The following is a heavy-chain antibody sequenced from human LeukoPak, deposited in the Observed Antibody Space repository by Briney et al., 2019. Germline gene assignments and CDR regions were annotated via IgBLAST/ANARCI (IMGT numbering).Heavy chain of an antibody. CDR2: IYYSGTT. CDR3: ARGQVVVAAIATDYYFDY. V-gene: IGHV4-39*07. Sequence: SETLSLTCNVSGGSISSSGYYWGWIRQPPGKGLEWIGTIYYSGTTYYNPSLKSRVTISLDTSRNQFSLNLSSVTAADTAVYYCARGQVVVAAIATDYYFDYWGQGTLVTVSS. D-gene: IGHD2-15*01. J-gene: IGHJ4*02. CDR1: GGSISSSGYY.